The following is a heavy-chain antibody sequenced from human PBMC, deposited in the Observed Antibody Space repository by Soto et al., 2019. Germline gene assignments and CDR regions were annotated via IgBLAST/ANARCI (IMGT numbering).Heavy chain of an antibody. J-gene: IGHJ3*02. CDR1: GGSVSSGSYY. D-gene: IGHD1-1*01. CDR3: ARWGGNSARDAFDI. Sequence: QVQLQESGPGLVKPSETLSLTCTVSGGSVSSGSYYWSWIRQPPGKGLEWIGYMYYSGSTNYNPSLSSRVTTSLDTPKNQFSLRLSSVTAADTAVYYCARWGGNSARDAFDIWGQGTMVTVSS. V-gene: IGHV4-61*01. CDR2: MYYSGST.